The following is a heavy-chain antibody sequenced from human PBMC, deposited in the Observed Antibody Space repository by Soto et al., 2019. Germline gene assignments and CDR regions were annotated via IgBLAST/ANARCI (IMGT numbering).Heavy chain of an antibody. CDR1: GYTFTSYG. CDR3: ARVEAAMSGHWFDP. Sequence: ASLKVSCKASGYTFTSYGISWVRQAPGQGLEWMGWISASTGNTKYAQKVQGRVTMTTDRSTTTAYMELRSLRSDDTAVYYCARVEAAMSGHWFDPWGRGTLVTVSS. D-gene: IGHD2-2*01. V-gene: IGHV1-18*01. CDR2: ISASTGNT. J-gene: IGHJ5*02.